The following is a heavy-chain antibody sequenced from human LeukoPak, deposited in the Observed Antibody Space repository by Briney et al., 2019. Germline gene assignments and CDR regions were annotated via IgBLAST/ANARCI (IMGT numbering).Heavy chain of an antibody. CDR2: MNPNSGNT. D-gene: IGHD6-6*01. Sequence: ASVKVSCKASGYTFTSYDINWVRQATGQGLEWMGWMNPNSGNTGYAQKFQGRVTMTRNTSISTAYMELSSLRSEDTAVYYCARAQGVIAASGGDPWGQGTLVTVSS. CDR1: GYTFTSYD. V-gene: IGHV1-8*01. CDR3: ARAQGVIAASGGDP. J-gene: IGHJ5*02.